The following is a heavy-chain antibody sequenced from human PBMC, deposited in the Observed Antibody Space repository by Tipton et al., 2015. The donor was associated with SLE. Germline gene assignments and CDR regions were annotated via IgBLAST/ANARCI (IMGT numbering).Heavy chain of an antibody. CDR1: GDSLSGHY. CDR3: ARGCSGTSCYWGDD. V-gene: IGHV4-34*01. D-gene: IGHD2-15*01. CDR2: VFRGGST. J-gene: IGHJ4*02. Sequence: TLSLTCNVYGDSLSGHYWSWIRQTRGKGLEWMGEVFRGGSTNYNPSLESRVTISVDMSQNQFSLKLSSVTAADTAVYYCARGCSGTSCYWGDDCGQGSLVIVSS.